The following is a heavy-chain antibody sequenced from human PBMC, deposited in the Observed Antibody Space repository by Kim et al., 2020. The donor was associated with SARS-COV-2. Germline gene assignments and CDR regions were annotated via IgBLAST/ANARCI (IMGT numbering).Heavy chain of an antibody. D-gene: IGHD3-10*01. J-gene: IGHJ5*02. Sequence: GGSLRLSCAASGFTFSGYAISWVRQAPGKGLEWVSAISGGGTSTYYADSVKGRFTISRDNSNNTLYLQMNSLRAEDTAVYYCAKGFGRNNWFDPWGQGTL. V-gene: IGHV3-23*01. CDR1: GFTFSGYA. CDR2: ISGGGTST. CDR3: AKGFGRNNWFDP.